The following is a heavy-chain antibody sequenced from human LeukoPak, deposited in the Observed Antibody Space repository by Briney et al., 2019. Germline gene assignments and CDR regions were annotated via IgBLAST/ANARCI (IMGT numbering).Heavy chain of an antibody. J-gene: IGHJ4*02. Sequence: GRSLRLSCAASGFTLRSYAMHWVRQAPGKGLEWVAVISYDGSNKYYADSVKGRFTISRDNSKNTLYLQMNSLRAEDTAVYYCARDQGYGDYVGHFDYWGQGTLVTVSS. CDR2: ISYDGSNK. CDR3: ARDQGYGDYVGHFDY. CDR1: GFTLRSYA. D-gene: IGHD4-17*01. V-gene: IGHV3-30-3*01.